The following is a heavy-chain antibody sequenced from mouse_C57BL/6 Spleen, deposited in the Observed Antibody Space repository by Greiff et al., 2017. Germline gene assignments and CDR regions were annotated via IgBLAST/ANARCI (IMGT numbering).Heavy chain of an antibody. CDR3: ATAAGYWYFDG. Sequence: DVKLQESGPGLVKPSQSLSLTCSVTGYSITSGYYWNWIRQFPGNKLEWMGYISYDGSNNYNPSLKNRISITRDTSNNQFYLKLNSVTTEDTAAYYCATAAGYWYFDGWGTGTTVTVSS. CDR2: ISYDGSN. CDR1: GYSITSGYY. V-gene: IGHV3-6*01. J-gene: IGHJ1*03.